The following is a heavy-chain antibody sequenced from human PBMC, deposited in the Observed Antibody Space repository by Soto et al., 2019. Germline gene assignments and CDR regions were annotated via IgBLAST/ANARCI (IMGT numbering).Heavy chain of an antibody. Sequence: EVQVLESGGGLVQPGGSLRLSCAASGFTFSNYVMNWVHQAPGKGLEWVSTISYSADKTFYADSVKGRFTISRDNSRDTLFLQMNSLRADDAAVYYCARRARTATTNWGAFDIWGQGTMVTVSS. J-gene: IGHJ3*02. D-gene: IGHD1-7*01. CDR2: ISYSADKT. CDR1: GFTFSNYV. V-gene: IGHV3-23*01. CDR3: ARRARTATTNWGAFDI.